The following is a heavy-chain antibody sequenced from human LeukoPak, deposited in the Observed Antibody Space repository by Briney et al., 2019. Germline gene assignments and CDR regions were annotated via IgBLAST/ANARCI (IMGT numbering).Heavy chain of an antibody. D-gene: IGHD1-26*01. Sequence: GASEKVSCKPSGYTFGTHWMHWVRQAPGQGLEWMAIIDPSGDFRSYAQKFQGRVTVTRDMSTRTVYMELSDLRPEDTALYYCARDYSGQWEQLTGWWIDPWGQGTLVIVSS. CDR1: GYTFGTHW. J-gene: IGHJ5*02. CDR2: IDPSGDFR. CDR3: ARDYSGQWEQLTGWWIDP. V-gene: IGHV1-46*01.